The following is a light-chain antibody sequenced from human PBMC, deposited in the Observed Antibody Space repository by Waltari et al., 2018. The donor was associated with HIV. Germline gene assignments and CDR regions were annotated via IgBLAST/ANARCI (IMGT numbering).Light chain of an antibody. CDR3: QAWDRNTVV. J-gene: IGLJ3*02. CDR1: DLWDNE. V-gene: IGLV3-1*01. CDR2: EDN. Sequence: SYDLTQSPSVSVPPGQTARLTCPGDDLWDNEDCWYHQKSGQSPVLFMYEDNKRPSGIPERFSGSKSGNTATLTISGTQAMDEADYYCQAWDRNTVVFGGGTKLTVL.